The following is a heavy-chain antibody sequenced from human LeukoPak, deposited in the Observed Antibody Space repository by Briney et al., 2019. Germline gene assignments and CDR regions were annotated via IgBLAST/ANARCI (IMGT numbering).Heavy chain of an antibody. CDR1: GFSFSSYA. CDR2: ISGSGDNT. CDR3: AKRSGYTTGWFFDF. D-gene: IGHD6-19*01. J-gene: IGHJ4*02. Sequence: GRSLRLSCAASGFSFSSYAMSWVRQAPGKGLEWVSSISGSGDNTYYAESVKGRFTISRDNSKNTLFLQMNSLRAEDTAVFYCAKRSGYTTGWFFDFWGQGTLVTVSS. V-gene: IGHV3-23*01.